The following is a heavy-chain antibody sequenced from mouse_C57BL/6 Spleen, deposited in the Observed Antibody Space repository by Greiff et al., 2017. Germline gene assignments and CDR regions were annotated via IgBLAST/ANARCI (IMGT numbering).Heavy chain of an antibody. J-gene: IGHJ3*01. CDR3: ARHSSGAWFAY. CDR2: VDPEDGET. V-gene: IGHV14-2*01. D-gene: IGHD3-2*02. CDR1: GFNITDYY. Sequence: EVQLQESGAELVKPGASVKLSCTASGFNITDYYMHWVKQRTEQGLEWIGRVDPEDGETKYAPQFQGKATITADTSSNTAYLQLSSLTSEDTAVDYCARHSSGAWFAYWGQGTLVTVSA.